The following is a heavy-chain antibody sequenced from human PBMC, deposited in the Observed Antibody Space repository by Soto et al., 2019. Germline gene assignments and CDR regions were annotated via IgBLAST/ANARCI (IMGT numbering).Heavy chain of an antibody. CDR3: ARFRRIQLLWFGELSPYFDY. D-gene: IGHD3-10*01. J-gene: IGHJ4*02. V-gene: IGHV3-48*03. CDR1: GFTFSSYE. CDR2: ISSSGSTI. Sequence: PGESLKISCAASGFTFSSYEMNWVRQAPGKGLEWVSYISSSGSTIYYADSVKGRFTISRDNAKNSLYLQMNSLRAEDTAVYYCARFRRIQLLWFGELSPYFDYWGQGTLVTVSS.